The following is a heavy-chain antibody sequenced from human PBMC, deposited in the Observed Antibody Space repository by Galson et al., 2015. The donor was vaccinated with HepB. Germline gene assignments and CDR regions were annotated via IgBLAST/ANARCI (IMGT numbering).Heavy chain of an antibody. V-gene: IGHV1-69*02. Sequence: SVKVSCKASGGTFSSYTISWVRQAPGQGLEWMGRIIPILGIAIYAQKFQGRVTITADKSTSTAYMELSSLRSEDTAVYYCARVDGSEQWLQSFDYWGQGTLVTVSS. D-gene: IGHD6-19*01. CDR3: ARVDGSEQWLQSFDY. CDR2: IIPILGIA. CDR1: GGTFSSYT. J-gene: IGHJ4*02.